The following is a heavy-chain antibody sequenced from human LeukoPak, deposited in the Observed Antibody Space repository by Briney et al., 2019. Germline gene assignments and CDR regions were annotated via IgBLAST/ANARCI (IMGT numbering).Heavy chain of an antibody. CDR2: INQDGRAK. Sequence: GGSLRLSCAASGFTVSSNYMSWVRQAPGKGLEWVANINQDGRAKYYVDSVKGRFTISRDNAKNSLYLQMNSLRAEDTAVYYCARDYFHPANPSDYWGQGTVVTVSS. CDR3: ARDYFHPANPSDY. J-gene: IGHJ4*02. D-gene: IGHD2/OR15-2a*01. V-gene: IGHV3-7*01. CDR1: GFTVSSNY.